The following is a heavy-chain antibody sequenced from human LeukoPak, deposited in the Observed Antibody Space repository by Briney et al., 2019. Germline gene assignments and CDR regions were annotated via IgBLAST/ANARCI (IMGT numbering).Heavy chain of an antibody. CDR1: GGTFSSYA. CDR2: IIPIFGTA. V-gene: IGHV1-69*01. D-gene: IGHD3-22*01. Sequence: SVKVPCKASGGTFSSYAISWVRQAPGQGLEWMGGIIPIFGTANYAQKFQGRVTITADEYTSTAYMELSSLRSEDTAVYYCARGRTYYYDSSGYLDAFDIWGQGTMVTDSS. CDR3: ARGRTYYYDSSGYLDAFDI. J-gene: IGHJ3*02.